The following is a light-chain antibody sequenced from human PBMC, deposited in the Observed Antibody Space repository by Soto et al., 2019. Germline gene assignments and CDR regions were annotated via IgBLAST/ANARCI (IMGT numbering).Light chain of an antibody. Sequence: LTQPASVSGSPGQSITISCTGTSSDVGSYKYVSWYQQHPGKAPKLMIYDVSNRPSGVSNRFSGSKSGNTASLTISGLRAEDEADYYCNSYTTSSTLVFGTGTKVTVL. V-gene: IGLV2-14*03. CDR3: NSYTTSSTLV. CDR1: SSDVGSYKY. CDR2: DVS. J-gene: IGLJ1*01.